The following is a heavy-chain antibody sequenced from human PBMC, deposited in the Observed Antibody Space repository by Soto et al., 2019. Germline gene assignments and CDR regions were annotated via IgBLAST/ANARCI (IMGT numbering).Heavy chain of an antibody. CDR1: GYTFTSYA. V-gene: IGHV1-3*01. CDR3: ARSPITMVRGVTYYFDY. Sequence: ASVKVSCKASGYTFTSYAMHWVRQAPGQRLEWMGWINAGNGNTKYSQKFQGRVTITRDTSASTAYMELSSLRSEDTAVYYCARSPITMVRGVTYYFDYWGQGTLVTVSS. D-gene: IGHD3-10*01. J-gene: IGHJ4*02. CDR2: INAGNGNT.